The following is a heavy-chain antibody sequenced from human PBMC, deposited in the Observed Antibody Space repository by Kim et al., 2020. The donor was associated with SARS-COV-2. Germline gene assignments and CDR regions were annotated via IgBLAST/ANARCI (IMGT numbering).Heavy chain of an antibody. D-gene: IGHD2-15*01. V-gene: IGHV1-24*01. J-gene: IGHJ4*02. Sequence: ASVKVSCKVSGYTLTELYMHWVRQAPGKGLEWMGGFDPEDGETIYAQKFQGRVTMTEDTSTDTAYMELSSLRSEDTAVYYCATYVIRIEDHLSHRYWGQGTLVTVSS. CDR1: GYTLTELY. CDR3: ATYVIRIEDHLSHRY. CDR2: FDPEDGET.